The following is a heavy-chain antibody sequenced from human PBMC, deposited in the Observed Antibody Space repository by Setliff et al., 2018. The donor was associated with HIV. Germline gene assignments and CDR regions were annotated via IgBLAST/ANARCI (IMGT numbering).Heavy chain of an antibody. V-gene: IGHV3-7*03. CDR1: GGSISSGGYY. CDR2: IKQDGSEK. CDR3: ASQFCGGDCYDGSH. J-gene: IGHJ4*02. Sequence: PSETLSLTCTVSGGSISSGGYYWSWIRQHPGKGLEWVANIKQDGSEKYYVDSVKGRFTISRDNAKNSLYLQMNSLRAEDTAVYYCASQFCGGDCYDGSHWGQGTLVTVSS. D-gene: IGHD2-21*01.